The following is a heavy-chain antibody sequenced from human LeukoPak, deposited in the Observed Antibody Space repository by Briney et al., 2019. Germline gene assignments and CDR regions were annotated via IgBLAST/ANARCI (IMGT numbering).Heavy chain of an antibody. CDR3: AKGLRYSGYDGPLDY. CDR1: GFTFSSYG. J-gene: IGHJ4*02. V-gene: IGHV3-30*19. D-gene: IGHD5-12*01. CDR2: ISYDGSNK. Sequence: GGSLRLSCAASGFTFSSYGMHWVRQAPGKGLEWVAVISYDGSNKYYADSVKGRFTISRDNSKNTLYLQMNSLRAEDTAVYYCAKGLRYSGYDGPLDYWGQGTLVTVSS.